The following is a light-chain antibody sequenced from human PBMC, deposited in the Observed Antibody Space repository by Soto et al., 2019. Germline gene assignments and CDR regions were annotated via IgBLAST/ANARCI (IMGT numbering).Light chain of an antibody. CDR3: SSYTSSSTRV. V-gene: IGLV2-14*01. CDR1: SSDVGGYNY. Sequence: QSALTQPASVSGSPGQSITISCTGTSSDVGGYNYVSWYQQHPGKAPKLMIYDVSNRPSGVSNRFSGSKSGNTASLTSSGLQADDEAYYYCSSYTSSSTRVFGGGTKLTVL. J-gene: IGLJ2*01. CDR2: DVS.